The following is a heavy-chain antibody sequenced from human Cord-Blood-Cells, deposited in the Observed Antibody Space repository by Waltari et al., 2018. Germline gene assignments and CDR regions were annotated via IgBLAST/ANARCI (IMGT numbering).Heavy chain of an antibody. V-gene: IGHV1-24*01. CDR2: FDPEDGET. CDR3: ATESPVPVGATAFDI. D-gene: IGHD1-26*01. Sequence: QVQLVQSGAEVKKPGASLNVSCTVSGYTRPELSTHWVRQAPGKGLEWMGGFDPEDGETIYAQKFQGRVTMTEDTSTDTAYMELSSLRSEDTAVYYCATESPVPVGATAFDIWGQGTMVTVSS. CDR1: GYTRPELS. J-gene: IGHJ3*02.